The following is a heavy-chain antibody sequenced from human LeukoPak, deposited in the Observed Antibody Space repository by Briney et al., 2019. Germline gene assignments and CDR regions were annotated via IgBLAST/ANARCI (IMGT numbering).Heavy chain of an antibody. Sequence: SETLSLTCTVSGGSISSSSYYWDRSRQPPGKGLEGIGSIYYSGSTYYNPSLKSRVTISVDTSKNQFSLKLSSVTAADTAVYYCARQHKSYYMDVWGKGTTVTVSS. CDR1: GGSISSSSYY. V-gene: IGHV4-39*01. CDR3: ARQHKSYYMDV. J-gene: IGHJ6*03. CDR2: IYYSGST.